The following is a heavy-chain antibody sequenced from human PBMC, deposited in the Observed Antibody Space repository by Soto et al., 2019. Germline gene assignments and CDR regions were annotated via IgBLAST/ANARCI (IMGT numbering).Heavy chain of an antibody. Sequence: ASVKVSCRASGYTVTSYGISWVRQAPGQGLEWMGWISAYNGNTNYAQKLQGRVTMTTDTPTSTAYMELRSLRSDDTAVYYCARVPAANDWFDPWGQGTLVTVSS. J-gene: IGHJ5*02. V-gene: IGHV1-18*01. CDR2: ISAYNGNT. CDR1: GYTVTSYG. D-gene: IGHD2-2*01. CDR3: ARVPAANDWFDP.